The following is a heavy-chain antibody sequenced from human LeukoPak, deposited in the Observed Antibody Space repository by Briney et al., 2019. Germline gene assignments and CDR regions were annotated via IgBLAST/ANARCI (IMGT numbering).Heavy chain of an antibody. CDR1: RFTFSNYW. CDR2: IKKDGGET. J-gene: IGHJ6*04. Sequence: GGSLRLSCVASRFTFSNYWMTWVRQAPGKGLERVANIKKDGGETYYMESVKGRFTISRDNARNSLYLQMNSLTVEDTAVYYCARAQSAGLDVWGKGTTVTVSS. D-gene: IGHD1-14*01. CDR3: ARAQSAGLDV. V-gene: IGHV3-7*01.